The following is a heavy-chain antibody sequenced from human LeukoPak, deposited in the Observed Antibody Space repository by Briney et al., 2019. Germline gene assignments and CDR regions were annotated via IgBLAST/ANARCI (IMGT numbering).Heavy chain of an antibody. J-gene: IGHJ6*03. CDR2: ISAYNGNT. Sequence: ASVKVSCKASGYTFTSYGISWVRQAPGQGLEWMGWISAYNGNTNYAQKLQGRVTMTTDTSTSTAYMELRSLRSDDTAVYYCARDLSDTAMGQVNKRYYMDVWGKGTTVTVSS. CDR3: ARDLSDTAMGQVNKRYYMDV. V-gene: IGHV1-18*01. D-gene: IGHD5-18*01. CDR1: GYTFTSYG.